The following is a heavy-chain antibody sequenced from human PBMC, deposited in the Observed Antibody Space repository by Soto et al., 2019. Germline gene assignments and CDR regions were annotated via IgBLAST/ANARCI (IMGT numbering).Heavy chain of an antibody. J-gene: IGHJ6*03. V-gene: IGHV4-59*01. CDR2: IYYSGST. CDR1: GGSISSYY. D-gene: IGHD3-3*01. CDR3: ASNDYDFWSGYYYYMGV. Sequence: SETLSLTCTVSGGSISSYYWSWIRQPPGKGLEWIGYIYYSGSTNYNPSLKSRVTISVDTSKNQFSLKLSSVTAADTAVYYCASNDYDFWSGYYYYMGVWGKGTTVTVSS.